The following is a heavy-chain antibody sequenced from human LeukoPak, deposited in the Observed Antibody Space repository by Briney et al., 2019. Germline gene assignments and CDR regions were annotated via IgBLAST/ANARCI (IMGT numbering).Heavy chain of an antibody. Sequence: GGSLRLSCATSGFTFDDYGMNWVRQAPGKGLEWVSYISSSSSTIYYADSVKGRFTISRDNAKNSLYLQMNSLRAEDTAVYYCAELGITMIGGVWGKGTTVTISS. CDR3: AELGITMIGGV. V-gene: IGHV3-48*04. CDR1: GFTFDDYG. CDR2: ISSSSSTI. D-gene: IGHD3-10*02. J-gene: IGHJ6*04.